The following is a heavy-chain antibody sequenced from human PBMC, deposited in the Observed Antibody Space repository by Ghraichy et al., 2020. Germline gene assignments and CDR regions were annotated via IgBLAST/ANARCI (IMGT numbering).Heavy chain of an antibody. Sequence: GGSLRLSCAASGFTFSSYSMNWVRQAPGKGLEWVSSISSSSSYIYYADSVKGRFTISRDNAKNSLYLQMNSLRAEDTAVYYCARDHVVGNGYGDSSGGQGTLVTVSS. CDR3: ARDHVVGNGYGDSS. V-gene: IGHV3-21*01. J-gene: IGHJ4*02. CDR1: GFTFSSYS. CDR2: ISSSSSYI. D-gene: IGHD4-17*01.